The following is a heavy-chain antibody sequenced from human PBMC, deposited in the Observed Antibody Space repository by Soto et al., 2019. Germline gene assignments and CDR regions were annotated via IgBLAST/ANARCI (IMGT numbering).Heavy chain of an antibody. CDR3: ATDPRGGGFGNFDY. Sequence: GGSLRLSCAASGFTFNTYVMHWVRQAPGKGLEWVALMWYDESKKYYGDSVRGRFTISRDNSWDTLYLQMNSLRAEDTAVYECATDPRGGGFGNFDYWGQGTLVTVSS. V-gene: IGHV3-33*01. CDR2: MWYDESKK. J-gene: IGHJ4*02. CDR1: GFTFNTYV. D-gene: IGHD2-15*01.